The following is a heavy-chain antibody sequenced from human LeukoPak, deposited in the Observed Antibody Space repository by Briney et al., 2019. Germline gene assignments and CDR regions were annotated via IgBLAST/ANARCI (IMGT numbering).Heavy chain of an antibody. J-gene: IGHJ4*02. D-gene: IGHD6-19*01. CDR1: GFTFSSYA. Sequence: PGGSLRLSCAASGFTFSSYAMSWVRQAPGKGLEGVSAISGSGGSTYYADSVKGRFTISRDNSKNTLYLQMNSLRAEDTAVYYCAKVIAVAGIAFDYWGQGTLVTVSS. CDR3: AKVIAVAGIAFDY. CDR2: ISGSGGST. V-gene: IGHV3-23*01.